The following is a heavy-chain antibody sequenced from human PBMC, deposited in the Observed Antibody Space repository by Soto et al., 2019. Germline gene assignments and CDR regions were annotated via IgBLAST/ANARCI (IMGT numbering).Heavy chain of an antibody. V-gene: IGHV1-18*01. J-gene: IGHJ6*02. CDR1: GYTFTSYG. D-gene: IGHD2-2*01. CDR3: ARGVPAAMSYYYYGMDV. CDR2: ISAYNGNT. Sequence: ASVKVSCKASGYTFTSYGISWVRQAPGQGLEWMGWISAYNGNTNYAQKLQGRVTMTTDTSTSTAYMELRSLRSDDTAVYYCARGVPAAMSYYYYGMDVWGLGTTVTVSS.